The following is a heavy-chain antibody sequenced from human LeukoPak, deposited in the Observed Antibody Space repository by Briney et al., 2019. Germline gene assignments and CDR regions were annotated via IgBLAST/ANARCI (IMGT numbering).Heavy chain of an antibody. V-gene: IGHV5-51*01. D-gene: IGHD2-2*01. CDR1: GYSFTSYW. CDR3: ARRASCYDFCAFDI. Sequence: ESLKISRKGSGYSFTSYWIGWGRQMPGKRLEWVGIIYPGDSDTRYSPSFQGQVTISADKSISTAYLQWSSLKASDTAMYYCARRASCYDFCAFDIWGQGTMVTASS. CDR2: IYPGDSDT. J-gene: IGHJ3*02.